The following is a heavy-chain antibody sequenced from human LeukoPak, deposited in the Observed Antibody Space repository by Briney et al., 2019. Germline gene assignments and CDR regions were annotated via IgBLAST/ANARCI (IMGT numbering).Heavy chain of an antibody. V-gene: IGHV6-1*01. J-gene: IGHJ4*02. CDR3: ARYSGLGVPDY. CDR1: GDSVSWKSAA. D-gene: IGHD2-21*01. CDR2: TYYRSKWNN. Sequence: SQTLSLTCAISGDSVSWKSAAWKLIRQSPSRGLEWLGRTYYRSKWNNDYAVSVRGRITINPDTSKNQFSLLLNSVTPEDTAVYYCARYSGLGVPDYWGQGTLVTVSS.